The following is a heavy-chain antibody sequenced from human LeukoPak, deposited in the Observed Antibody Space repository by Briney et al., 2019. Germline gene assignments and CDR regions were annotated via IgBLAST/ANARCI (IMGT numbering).Heavy chain of an antibody. J-gene: IGHJ4*02. CDR2: IYYSGST. Sequence: SETLSLTCTVSGGSISSYYWSWIRQHPGKGLEWIGYIYYSGSTYYNPSLKSRVTISVDTSKNQFSLKLSSVTAADTAVYYCARDGFGYSYGGFDYWGQGTLVTVSS. CDR3: ARDGFGYSYGGFDY. V-gene: IGHV4-59*06. D-gene: IGHD5-18*01. CDR1: GGSISSYY.